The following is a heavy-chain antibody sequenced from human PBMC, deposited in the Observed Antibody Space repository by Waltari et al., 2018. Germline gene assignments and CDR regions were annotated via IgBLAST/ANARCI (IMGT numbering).Heavy chain of an antibody. J-gene: IGHJ4*02. CDR1: GGSISSSSYY. Sequence: QLQLQESGPGLVKPSETLSLTCTVSGGSISSSSYYWGWIRQPPGKGLEWIGSIYYSGRTSYNPSLKSRVTITADTSTDTAYMELSSLRSEDTAVYYCATVTPGELPPADYWGQGTLVTVSS. D-gene: IGHD1-26*01. CDR3: ATVTPGELPPADY. CDR2: IYYSGRT. V-gene: IGHV4-39*07.